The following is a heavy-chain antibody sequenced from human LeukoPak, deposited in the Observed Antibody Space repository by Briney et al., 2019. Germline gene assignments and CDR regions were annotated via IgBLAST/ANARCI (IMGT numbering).Heavy chain of an antibody. Sequence: PSETLSLTCTVSGGSISSYYWSWIRQPPGKGLEWIGSFYYIGSTNYNPSIKSRVTISVDTSKNQFSLKLNSVTAADTALYYCARDRDGDGPDYWGQGTLVTVSS. V-gene: IGHV4-59*01. CDR3: ARDRDGDGPDY. CDR2: FYYIGST. CDR1: GGSISSYY. D-gene: IGHD4-17*01. J-gene: IGHJ4*02.